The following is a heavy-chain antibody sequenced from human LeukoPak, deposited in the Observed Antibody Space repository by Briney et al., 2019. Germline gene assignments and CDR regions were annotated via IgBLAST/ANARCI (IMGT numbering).Heavy chain of an antibody. J-gene: IGHJ5*02. D-gene: IGHD3-16*01. CDR3: ARESGSYLWRSWLNP. Sequence: SETLSLTCTVSGASINSYYWTWIRLPPGKGMEWMWNIYNSGNTTNHPPLKTRVPISVDTSKNQFSLKLNSVTAADTAVYYCARESGSYLWRSWLNPWGQGTLVSVSS. CDR2: IYNSGNT. V-gene: IGHV4-59*01. CDR1: GASINSYY.